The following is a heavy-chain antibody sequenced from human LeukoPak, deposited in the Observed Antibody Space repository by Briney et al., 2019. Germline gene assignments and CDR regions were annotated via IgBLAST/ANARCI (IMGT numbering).Heavy chain of an antibody. CDR1: GGSFSGYY. CDR3: ASAALYYNWFDP. Sequence: PSETLSLTCAVYGGSFSGYYWSWIRQPPGKGLEWIGEINHSGSTNYNPSLKSRVTISVDTSKNQFSLKLSSVTAADTAVYYCASAALYYNWFDPWGQGTLVTVSS. CDR2: INHSGST. D-gene: IGHD3-10*01. J-gene: IGHJ5*02. V-gene: IGHV4-34*01.